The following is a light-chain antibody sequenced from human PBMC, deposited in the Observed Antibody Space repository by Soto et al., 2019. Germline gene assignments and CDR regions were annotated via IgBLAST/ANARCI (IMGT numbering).Light chain of an antibody. CDR1: QSVSSN. CDR2: GAS. J-gene: IGKJ2*01. CDR3: QQYNNWPPYT. V-gene: IGKV3-15*01. Sequence: DTVMTQSPATLSVSPGERATLSCRASQSVSSNLAWYQQKPGQAPRLLIYGASTRATGIPARFSGSGSGTEFTLTISSLQSEDFAVYYCQQYNNWPPYTFGQVTKLEIK.